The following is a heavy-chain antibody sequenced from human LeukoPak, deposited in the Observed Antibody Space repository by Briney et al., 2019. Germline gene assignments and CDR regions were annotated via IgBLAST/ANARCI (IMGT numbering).Heavy chain of an antibody. Sequence: KPSETLSLTCAVYGGSFSGYYWSWIRQPPGKGLEWIGEINHSGSTNYNPSLKSRVTISVDTSKNQFSLKLSSVTAADTVVYYCARDRYGGYFDYWGQGTLVTVSS. CDR1: GGSFSGYY. V-gene: IGHV4-34*01. CDR3: ARDRYGGYFDY. CDR2: INHSGST. D-gene: IGHD3-10*01. J-gene: IGHJ4*02.